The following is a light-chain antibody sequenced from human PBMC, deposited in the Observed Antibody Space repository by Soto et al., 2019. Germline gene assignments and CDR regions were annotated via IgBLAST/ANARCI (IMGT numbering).Light chain of an antibody. J-gene: IGKJ3*01. V-gene: IGKV1-33*01. CDR3: KQNEVLPRT. Sequence: DIQMTQSPSSLSASVGDRVTITCQASQVITKSLNWYQQKPGKAPKLLIYDASILETGVPSRFTGMGSGTDFTLPNGGLHPEDIATYYCKQNEVLPRTFGPGTKVNIK. CDR2: DAS. CDR1: QVITKS.